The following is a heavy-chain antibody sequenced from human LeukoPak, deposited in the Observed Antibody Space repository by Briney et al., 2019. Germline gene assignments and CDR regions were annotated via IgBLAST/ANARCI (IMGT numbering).Heavy chain of an antibody. CDR1: GYSFTSFW. V-gene: IGHV5-10-1*01. CDR3: ARLTPPYYDILTGYYPLAY. J-gene: IGHJ4*02. CDR2: IDPSDSYT. Sequence: GESLRISCKGSGYSFTSFWISWVRQMPGKGLEWMGSIDPSDSYTNHSPSFQGHVTISADKSISTAYLQWSSLKASDTAIYYCARLTPPYYDILTGYYPLAYWGQGTPVTVSS. D-gene: IGHD3-9*01.